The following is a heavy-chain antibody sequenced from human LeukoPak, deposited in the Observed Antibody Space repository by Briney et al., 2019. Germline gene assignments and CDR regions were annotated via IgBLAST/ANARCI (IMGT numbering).Heavy chain of an antibody. CDR3: ARDPAASSWFDP. J-gene: IGHJ5*02. Sequence: SETLSLTCNVSGGSISSYYWSWIRQPPGKGLEWIGYIYYSGSANYNPSLKSRVTISIDTSKNQFSLKLTSVTAADTAVYYCARDPAASSWFDPWGQGTLVTVSS. CDR1: GGSISSYY. D-gene: IGHD6-13*01. CDR2: IYYSGSA. V-gene: IGHV4-59*01.